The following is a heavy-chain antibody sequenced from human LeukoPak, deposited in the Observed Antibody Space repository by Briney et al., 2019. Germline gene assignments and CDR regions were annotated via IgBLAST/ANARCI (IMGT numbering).Heavy chain of an antibody. D-gene: IGHD2-2*01. J-gene: IGHJ3*02. CDR2: ISRSGGDT. V-gene: IGHV3-23*01. Sequence: GGSLRLSCAASGFTFSSYAMTWVRQAPGKGLEWVSAISRSGGDTEYADSVKGRFTISRGNSKNTLYMQMNSLRAEDAAVYYCAKCGTTCYANAFYIWGQGTMVTVSS. CDR3: AKCGTTCYANAFYI. CDR1: GFTFSSYA.